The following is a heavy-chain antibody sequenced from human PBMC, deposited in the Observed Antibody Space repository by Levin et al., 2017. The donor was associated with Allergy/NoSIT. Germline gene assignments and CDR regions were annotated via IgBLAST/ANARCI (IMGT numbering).Heavy chain of an antibody. CDR1: GFTFGDYA. Sequence: QSGGSLRLSCTASGFTFGDYAMSWFRQAPGKGLEWVGFIRSKAYGGTTEYAASVKGRFTISRDDSKSIAYLQMNSLKTEDTAVYYCTRQQQWLVRVYFDYWGQGTLLTVSS. V-gene: IGHV3-49*03. J-gene: IGHJ4*02. CDR2: IRSKAYGGTT. CDR3: TRQQQWLVRVYFDY. D-gene: IGHD6-19*01.